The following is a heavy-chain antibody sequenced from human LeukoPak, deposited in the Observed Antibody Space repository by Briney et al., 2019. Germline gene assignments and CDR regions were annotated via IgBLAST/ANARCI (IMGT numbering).Heavy chain of an antibody. V-gene: IGHV1-8*01. CDR2: MNPNSGNT. CDR1: GYTFSSYV. Sequence: ASVKVSCKASGYTFSSYVINWVRLAAGQGLEWMGWMNPNSGNTGYAQQFQGRVTMTRNTAIDTAYMELSSLRSEDTAVYYCATPGVHYGPSGYYPFQHWGQGTLVTVSS. D-gene: IGHD3-22*01. CDR3: ATPGVHYGPSGYYPFQH. J-gene: IGHJ1*01.